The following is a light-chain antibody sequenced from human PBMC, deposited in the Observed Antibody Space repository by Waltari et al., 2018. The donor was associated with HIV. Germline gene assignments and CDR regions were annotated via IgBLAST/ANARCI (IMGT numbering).Light chain of an antibody. CDR2: NNN. V-gene: IGLV1-44*01. CDR3: VVWDDSLNGYV. CDR1: SSNIGSEP. Sequence: QSVLTQPPSASGTPGQRVTISCSGSSSNIGSEPVNWYQQLPGTAPKLLIYNNNHVHSGVSDRFSGSKSGTSASLAISGLQSEDEDAYYGVVWDDSLNGYVFGTGTKVTGL. J-gene: IGLJ1*01.